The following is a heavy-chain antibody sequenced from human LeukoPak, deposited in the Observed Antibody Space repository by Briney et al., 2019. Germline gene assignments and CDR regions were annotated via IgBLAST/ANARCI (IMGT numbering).Heavy chain of an antibody. CDR2: IYSGGST. Sequence: PGGSLRLSCAVSGFTVSTNYMNWVRQAPGKGLEWVSVIYSGGSTYYADSVKGRFTISRDNSKNTLYLKMNSLRAEDTAVYYCARAGREGTFDYWGQGTLVTVSS. CDR3: ARAGREGTFDY. J-gene: IGHJ4*02. V-gene: IGHV3-53*01. CDR1: GFTVSTNY. D-gene: IGHD1-26*01.